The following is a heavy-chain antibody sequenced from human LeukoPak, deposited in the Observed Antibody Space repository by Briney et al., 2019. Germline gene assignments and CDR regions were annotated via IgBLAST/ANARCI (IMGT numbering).Heavy chain of an antibody. D-gene: IGHD4-17*01. CDR3: AREVTTTHAYDY. CDR1: GFTFSNYA. CDR2: ISGSGGST. Sequence: GGSLRLSCAASGFTFSNYAMSWVRQAPGKGLEWVSAISGSGGSTYYADSVKGRFTISRDNAKNSLYLQMNSLRAEDTAVYYCAREVTTTHAYDYWGQGTLVTVSS. V-gene: IGHV3-23*01. J-gene: IGHJ4*02.